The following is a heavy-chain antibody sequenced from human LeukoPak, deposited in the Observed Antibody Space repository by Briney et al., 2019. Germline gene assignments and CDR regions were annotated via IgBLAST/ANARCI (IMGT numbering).Heavy chain of an antibody. D-gene: IGHD3-10*01. CDR2: ISYDGSNK. J-gene: IGHJ5*02. Sequence: PGRALRLSCAASGFTFSSYAMHWVRQAPGKGLEWVAVISYDGSNKYYADSVKGRFTISRDNSKNTLYLQMNSLRAEDTAVYYCARGLMVRGQTEIDNWFDPWGQGTLVTVSS. V-gene: IGHV3-30-3*01. CDR3: ARGLMVRGQTEIDNWFDP. CDR1: GFTFSSYA.